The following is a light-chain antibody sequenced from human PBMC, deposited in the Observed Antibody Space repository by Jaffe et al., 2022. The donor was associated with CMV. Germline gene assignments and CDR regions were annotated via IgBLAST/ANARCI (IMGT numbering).Light chain of an antibody. V-gene: IGLV1-51*01. CDR3: GAWDDSLTAYV. CDR1: SSNTGNNY. CDR2: DNE. Sequence: QSVLTQPPSVSAAPGQKVTISCSGGSSNTGNNYVSWYQHFPGSAPQLLIYDNEKRPSGIPDRFSGSKFGASATLAITGLQTGDEADYYCGAWDDSLTAYVFGTGTKVTVL. J-gene: IGLJ1*01.